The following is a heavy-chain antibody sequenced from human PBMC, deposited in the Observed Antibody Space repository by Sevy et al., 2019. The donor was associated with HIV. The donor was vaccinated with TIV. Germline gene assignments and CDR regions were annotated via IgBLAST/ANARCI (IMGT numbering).Heavy chain of an antibody. Sequence: SETLSLTCAVSGYSISSGYYWGWIRQPPGKGLELIGTIYHSGTTYYKPSLKSRVTISVDTSKNHFSLKLTSVTAADTAVYFCARGLTRTTGTATRFDAWGQGTLVTVSS. D-gene: IGHD1-1*01. CDR1: GYSISSGYY. V-gene: IGHV4-38-2*01. CDR2: IYHSGTT. CDR3: ARGLTRTTGTATRFDA. J-gene: IGHJ5*02.